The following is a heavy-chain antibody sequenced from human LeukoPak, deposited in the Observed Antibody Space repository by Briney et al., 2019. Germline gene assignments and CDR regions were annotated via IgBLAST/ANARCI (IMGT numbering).Heavy chain of an antibody. J-gene: IGHJ6*03. Sequence: SETLSLTCTVSGGSISSSSYYWGWIRQPPGKGLEWIGSIYYSGSTYYNPSLKSRVTISVDTSKNQFSLKLSSVTAADTAVYYCARERRGATEMGYYYMGVWGKGTTVTVSS. CDR1: GGSISSSSYY. CDR2: IYYSGST. D-gene: IGHD1-26*01. V-gene: IGHV4-39*07. CDR3: ARERRGATEMGYYYMGV.